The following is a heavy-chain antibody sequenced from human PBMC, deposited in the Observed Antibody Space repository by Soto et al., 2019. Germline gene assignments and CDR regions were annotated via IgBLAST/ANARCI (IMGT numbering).Heavy chain of an antibody. CDR3: ARESISGSYDRPRYGMDV. D-gene: IGHD1-26*01. V-gene: IGHV4-39*02. CDR1: GGSISSSSYY. Sequence: SETLSLTCTVSGGSISSSSYYWGWIRQPPGKGLEWIGSIYYSGSTYYNPSLKSRVTISVDTSKNQFSLKLSSVTAADTAVYYCARESISGSYDRPRYGMDVWGQGTTVTVSS. CDR2: IYYSGST. J-gene: IGHJ6*02.